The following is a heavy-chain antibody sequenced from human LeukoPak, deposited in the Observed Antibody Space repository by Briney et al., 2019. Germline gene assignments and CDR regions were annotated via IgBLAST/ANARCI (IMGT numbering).Heavy chain of an antibody. CDR3: ARSPGSTVANEFFQH. CDR1: GYTFTTYG. Sequence: ASVKVSCKASGYTFTTYGISWVRQAPGQGLEWMGWISAFSGNTNYAQNFQGRVTMTTDTSTSTVYMNLRGLRSDDTAVYFCARSPGSTVANEFFQHWARAPWSPSPQ. CDR2: ISAFSGNT. J-gene: IGHJ1*01. V-gene: IGHV1-18*01. D-gene: IGHD4-23*01.